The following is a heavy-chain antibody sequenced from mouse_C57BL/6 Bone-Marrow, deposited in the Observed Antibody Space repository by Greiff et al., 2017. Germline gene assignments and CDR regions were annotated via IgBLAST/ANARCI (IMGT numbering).Heavy chain of an antibody. CDR1: GYTFTSYG. J-gene: IGHJ1*03. CDR2: IYPRSGNT. CDR3: ARRALLRSYWYFDV. V-gene: IGHV1-81*01. Sequence: VQLQQSGAELARPGASVKLSCKASGYTFTSYGISWVKQRTGQGLEWIGEIYPRSGNTYYNEKFKGKATLTADKSSSTAYMELRSLTSEDSAVYFCARRALLRSYWYFDVWGTGTTVTVSS. D-gene: IGHD1-1*01.